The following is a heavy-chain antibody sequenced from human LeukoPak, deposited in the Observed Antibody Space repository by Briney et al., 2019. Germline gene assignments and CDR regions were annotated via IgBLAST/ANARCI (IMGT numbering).Heavy chain of an antibody. CDR3: ARDKWYGSGSSDWFDP. J-gene: IGHJ5*02. Sequence: PGGSLRLSCAASGFTFRSYGMHWVRQAPGKGLEWVAFTRYDGNNKYYADSVKGRFTISRDNSKNTLYLQMNSLRAEDTAVYYCARDKWYGSGSSDWFDPWGQGTLVTVSS. CDR2: TRYDGNNK. V-gene: IGHV3-30*02. CDR1: GFTFRSYG. D-gene: IGHD3-10*01.